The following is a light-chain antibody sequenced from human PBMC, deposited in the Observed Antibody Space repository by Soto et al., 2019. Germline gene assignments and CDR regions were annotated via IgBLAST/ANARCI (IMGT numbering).Light chain of an antibody. CDR3: QRDDNSRT. CDR1: QSVGSSY. CDR2: GAS. Sequence: EIVLTQSPGTLSLSPGERATLSCRASQSVGSSYLAWYQQKPGQAPRLLIYGASNRATGIPDRFSGRGSGTDFALTISRLEPEGFAVYYCQRDDNSRTFVQGTKVEIK. V-gene: IGKV3-20*01. J-gene: IGKJ1*01.